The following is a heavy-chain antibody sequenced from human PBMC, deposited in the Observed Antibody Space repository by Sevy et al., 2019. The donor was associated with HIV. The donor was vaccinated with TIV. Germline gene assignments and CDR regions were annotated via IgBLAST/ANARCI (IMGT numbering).Heavy chain of an antibody. D-gene: IGHD3-16*01. CDR1: GFTFSSYS. V-gene: IGHV3-21*01. CDR3: ARDHPAPYDYVWGSEGT. Sequence: GGSLRLSCAASGFTFSSYSMNWVRQAPGKGLEWVSSISSSSSYIYYADSVKGRFTISRDNAKNSLYLQMNSLRAEDTAVYYCARDHPAPYDYVWGSEGTWGQGTLVTVSS. J-gene: IGHJ5*02. CDR2: ISSSSSYI.